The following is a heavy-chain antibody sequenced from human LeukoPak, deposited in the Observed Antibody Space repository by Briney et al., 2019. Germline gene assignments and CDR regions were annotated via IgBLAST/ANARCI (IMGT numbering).Heavy chain of an antibody. CDR3: ARERPPLESDYYGSGSPFDY. J-gene: IGHJ4*02. CDR2: IYSAGST. D-gene: IGHD3-10*01. V-gene: IGHV3-66*01. CDR1: GFTVSSNY. Sequence: GGSLRLSCAASGFTVSSNYMSWVRQAPGTGLEWVSVIYSAGSTYYADSVKGRFTIARDNSKNTLYLQMNSLRAEDTAAYYCARERPPLESDYYGSGSPFDYWGQGTLVTVSS.